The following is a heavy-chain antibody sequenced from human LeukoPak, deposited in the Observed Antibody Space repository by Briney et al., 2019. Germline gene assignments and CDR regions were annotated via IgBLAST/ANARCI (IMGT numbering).Heavy chain of an antibody. J-gene: IGHJ5*02. CDR1: GVSISSYY. V-gene: IGHV4-59*08. CDR3: ARQAYYYGSGSYYNVEWFDP. D-gene: IGHD3-10*01. CDR2: MYHSGST. Sequence: PSETLSLTCTVSGVSISSYYWSWIRQSPGKGLEWIGYMYHSGSTNYNPSLKSRVSISVDTSKNQFSLKLSSVTAADTAVYYCARQAYYYGSGSYYNVEWFDPWGQGTLVTVSS.